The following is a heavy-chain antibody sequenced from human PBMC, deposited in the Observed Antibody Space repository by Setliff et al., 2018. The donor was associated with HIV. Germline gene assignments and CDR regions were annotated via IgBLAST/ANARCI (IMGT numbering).Heavy chain of an antibody. D-gene: IGHD5-18*01. V-gene: IGHV4-4*07. J-gene: IGHJ4*02. CDR1: GGSISGFY. CDR2: IYTSGST. Sequence: SETLSLTCTVSGGSISGFYWSWIRQYAGKGLEWIGRIYTSGSTNYNPSLKSRVTISVDTSKNQFSLKLSSVTAADTAVYYGARDAPWDSYGLGYWGQGTLVTVSS. CDR3: ARDAPWDSYGLGY.